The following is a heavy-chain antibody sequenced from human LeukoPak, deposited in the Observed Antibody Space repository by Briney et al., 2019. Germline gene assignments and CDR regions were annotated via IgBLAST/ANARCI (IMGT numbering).Heavy chain of an antibody. CDR2: IKQDGSEK. D-gene: IGHD2-2*01. Sequence: GGSLRLSCAASGFTFSSYWMSWVRQAPGKGLEWVANIKQDGSEKYYVDSVKGRFTISRDNAKNSLYLQMNSLRAEDTAVYYCARHQQGLSEHWFDPWGQGTLVTVSS. CDR1: GFTFSSYW. J-gene: IGHJ5*02. V-gene: IGHV3-7*01. CDR3: ARHQQGLSEHWFDP.